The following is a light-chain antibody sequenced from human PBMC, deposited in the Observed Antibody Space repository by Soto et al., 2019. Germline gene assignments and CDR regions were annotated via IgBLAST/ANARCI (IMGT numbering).Light chain of an antibody. V-gene: IGKV3-20*01. CDR2: GIS. Sequence: ESVLTQSPGTLSLSPGERATLSCRASQSVTNRYFAWYQQKPGQAPRLLIYGISSRATGIPDRFSGSGSGTDFTLPLRRLEPEGFVVYYCQQYSTLPHTFGQGTKVDIK. CDR1: QSVTNRY. CDR3: QQYSTLPHT. J-gene: IGKJ2*01.